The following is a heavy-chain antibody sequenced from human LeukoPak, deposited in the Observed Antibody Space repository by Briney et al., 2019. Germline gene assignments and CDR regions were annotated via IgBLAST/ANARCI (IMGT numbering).Heavy chain of an antibody. Sequence: SETLSLTCTVSGGSISSSSYYWGWIRRPPGKGLEWIGSIYYSGSTYYNPSLKSRVTISVDTSKNQFSLKLSSVTAADTAVYYCARRTVTVTNFDYWGQGTLVTVSS. CDR1: GGSISSSSYY. CDR3: ARRTVTVTNFDY. D-gene: IGHD4-17*01. CDR2: IYYSGST. J-gene: IGHJ4*02. V-gene: IGHV4-39*01.